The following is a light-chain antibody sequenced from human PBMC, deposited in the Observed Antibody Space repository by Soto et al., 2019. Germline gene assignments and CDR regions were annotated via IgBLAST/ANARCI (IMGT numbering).Light chain of an antibody. Sequence: EIVLTQSAGTLSLSPGERATLSCRASQSLTDGFLAWYQKKHGQALMLLIYGISNMATGIPDRFSGGGSGTDFTLTISRLEPEDIAVYYCQQDGTAPFTFGQGTKVEIK. CDR3: QQDGTAPFT. CDR2: GIS. V-gene: IGKV3-20*01. J-gene: IGKJ2*01. CDR1: QSLTDGF.